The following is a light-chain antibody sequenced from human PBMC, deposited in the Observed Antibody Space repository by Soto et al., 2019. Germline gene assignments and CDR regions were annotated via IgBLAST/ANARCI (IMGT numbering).Light chain of an antibody. Sequence: QSALTQPASVTGSPGQSVTISCTGTSIDVGGYNYVSWYQQQPGKAPKLMIYDGSNRASGVSNRFSGSKSGNAASLTISGLQAEDEADYYCSSNTSRSTVFGTGTKVTVL. J-gene: IGLJ1*01. V-gene: IGLV2-14*01. CDR3: SSNTSRSTV. CDR1: SIDVGGYNY. CDR2: DGS.